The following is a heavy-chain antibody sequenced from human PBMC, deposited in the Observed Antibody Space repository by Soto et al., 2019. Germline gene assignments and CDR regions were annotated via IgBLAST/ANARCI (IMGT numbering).Heavy chain of an antibody. CDR2: ISHDGSYK. Sequence: QVQLVESGGGVVQPGRSLRLSCAASGFTFSAYGMHWVRQAPGRGLEWVASISHDGSYKAYADSVKGRFTIARDNSKCALYLLLNSLRPDDSALYYCAKDPEGGNDYFDHWGQGTQVTVSS. CDR1: GFTFSAYG. J-gene: IGHJ4*02. V-gene: IGHV3-30*18. CDR3: AKDPEGGNDYFDH. D-gene: IGHD2-15*01.